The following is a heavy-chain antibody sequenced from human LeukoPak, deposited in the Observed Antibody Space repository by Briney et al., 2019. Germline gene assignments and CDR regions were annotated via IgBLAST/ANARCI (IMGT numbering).Heavy chain of an antibody. D-gene: IGHD2/OR15-2a*01. CDR2: ISGSGNAK. V-gene: IGHV3-48*01. J-gene: IGHJ4*02. CDR3: ARDYVYAFDY. Sequence: PGGSLRLSCAASGFSFSSYSMNWVRQAPGKGLQWVSYISGSGNAKHYTDSVKGRFTISRDNAKNALYLQMNTLRAEDMAVYFCARDYVYAFDYWGQGTLVTVSS. CDR1: GFSFSSYS.